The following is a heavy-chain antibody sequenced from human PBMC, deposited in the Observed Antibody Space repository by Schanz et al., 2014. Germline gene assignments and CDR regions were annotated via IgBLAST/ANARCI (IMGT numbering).Heavy chain of an antibody. Sequence: QVQLVESGGGVVQPGRSLRLSCAAYGFTLSSYAMHWVRQAPGKGLEWVALISNDGSIKYYADSVEGRFTISRDNSRNTLYLQMNTLRAEDTAVYYCAKGMGYCSGGTCYDYYYYGLDVWGQGTTVTVS. CDR2: ISNDGSIK. V-gene: IGHV3-30-3*01. CDR1: GFTLSSYA. J-gene: IGHJ6*02. D-gene: IGHD2-15*01. CDR3: AKGMGYCSGGTCYDYYYYGLDV.